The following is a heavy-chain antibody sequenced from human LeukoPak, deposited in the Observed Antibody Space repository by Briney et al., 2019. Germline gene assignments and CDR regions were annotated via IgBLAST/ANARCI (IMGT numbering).Heavy chain of an antibody. J-gene: IGHJ3*02. CDR2: IRYDGSNK. Sequence: GGSLRLSCAASGFTFSSYGMHWVRQAPGKGLEWVAYIRYDGSNKYYADSVKGRFTISRDNSKNTLYLQMNSLRAEDTAVYYCAKDDDDSSGYYTDAFDIWGQGTMVTVSS. CDR1: GFTFSSYG. D-gene: IGHD3-22*01. CDR3: AKDDDDSSGYYTDAFDI. V-gene: IGHV3-30*02.